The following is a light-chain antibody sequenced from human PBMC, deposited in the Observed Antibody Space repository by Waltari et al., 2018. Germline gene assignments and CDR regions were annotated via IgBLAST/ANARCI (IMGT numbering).Light chain of an antibody. CDR1: SGHSSNT. Sequence: QLVLTQSPSASASLGASVKLTCTLSSGHSSNTIAWLQQRPGRGPRYLMKVNSDGSHSKGDDIPDRFSGSSSGAERYLTISSLQSEDEADYYCETGGHGTWVFGGGTKLTVL. CDR3: ETGGHGTWV. CDR2: VNSDGSH. V-gene: IGLV4-69*01. J-gene: IGLJ3*02.